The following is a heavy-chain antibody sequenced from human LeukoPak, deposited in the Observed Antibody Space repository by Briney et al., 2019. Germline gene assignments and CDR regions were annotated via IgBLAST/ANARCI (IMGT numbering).Heavy chain of an antibody. CDR1: GFTFSSYA. Sequence: GGSLRLSCAASGFTFSSYAITWVRQAPGKGLAWVSGISGSGDNTYYADSVKGRFTISRDNSKNTVYLQMNSLRAEDTAVYYCAKEIPFQTYYYDSSGYYYWGQGTLVTVSS. J-gene: IGHJ4*02. CDR2: ISGSGDNT. D-gene: IGHD3-22*01. CDR3: AKEIPFQTYYYDSSGYYY. V-gene: IGHV3-23*01.